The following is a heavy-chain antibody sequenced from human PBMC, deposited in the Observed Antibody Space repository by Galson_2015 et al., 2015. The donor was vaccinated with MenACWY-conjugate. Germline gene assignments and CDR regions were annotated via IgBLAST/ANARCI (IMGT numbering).Heavy chain of an antibody. CDR1: GFTFRNYW. CDR3: ARGHCGMDV. CDR2: IKKDGSEK. J-gene: IGHJ6*02. Sequence: SLRLSCAASGFTFRNYWMTWVRQAPGKGLEWVASIKKDGSEKYYMDSVKGRFTISRDNAKNSLYLEMNSLRVEDTAMYSCARGHCGMDVWGQGTTVTASS. V-gene: IGHV3-7*03.